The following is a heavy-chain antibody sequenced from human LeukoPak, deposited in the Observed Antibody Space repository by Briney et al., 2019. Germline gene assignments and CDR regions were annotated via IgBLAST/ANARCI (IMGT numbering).Heavy chain of an antibody. CDR1: GFTFSSDA. J-gene: IGHJ5*02. D-gene: IGHD3-10*01. V-gene: IGHV3-23*01. Sequence: GGSLRLSCAASGFTFSSDAMSWVRHAPGKGLEWGSAISGSGGSTYYADSVKGRFTISRDNSKNTLYLQMNSLRAEDTAVYYCAKDQDTYYYGSGSYYTYNWFDPWGQGTLVTVSS. CDR3: AKDQDTYYYGSGSYYTYNWFDP. CDR2: ISGSGGST.